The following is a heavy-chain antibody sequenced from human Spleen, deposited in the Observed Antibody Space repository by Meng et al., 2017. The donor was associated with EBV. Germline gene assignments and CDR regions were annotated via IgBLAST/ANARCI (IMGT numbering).Heavy chain of an antibody. V-gene: IGHV4-4*02. CDR1: VGSISSSNW. CDR2: IFHRGST. D-gene: IGHD6-19*01. J-gene: IGHJ4*02. CDR3: ARKSEGQWLAHFDY. Sequence: HLGGSGPGLVKPSGTLSLTCLVSVGSISSSNWWTWVRQPPGKGLEWIGEIFHRGSTNYNPSLKSRVTISIDKSNNQFSLKLTSVTAADTAVYYCARKSEGQWLAHFDYWGQGTLVTVSS.